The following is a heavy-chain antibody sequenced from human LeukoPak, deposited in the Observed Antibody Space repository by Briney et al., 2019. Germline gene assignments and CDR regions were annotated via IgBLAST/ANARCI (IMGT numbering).Heavy chain of an antibody. CDR1: GGSISSSSYY. Sequence: SETLSLTCTVSGGSISSSSYYWGWIRQPPGKGLEWIGSIYYSGSTYYNPSLKSRVTISVDTSKNQFSLRLSSVTAADTAVYYCAREGYSSGWYCDYWGQGTLVTVSS. CDR3: AREGYSSGWYCDY. CDR2: IYYSGST. D-gene: IGHD6-19*01. V-gene: IGHV4-39*07. J-gene: IGHJ4*02.